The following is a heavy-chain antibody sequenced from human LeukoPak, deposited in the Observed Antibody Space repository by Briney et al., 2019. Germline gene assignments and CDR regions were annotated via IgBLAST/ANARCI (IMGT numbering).Heavy chain of an antibody. CDR3: ARCGWTNYYYGMDV. Sequence: GESLKISCKGSGYRFTTYWIGWVRQMPDKGLEWMGLIYPGDSETRYSPSFQGQVTISADKSTSTAYLQWSSLKASDTAMYYCARCGWTNYYYGMDVWGQGTTVTVSS. CDR2: IYPGDSET. V-gene: IGHV5-51*01. J-gene: IGHJ6*02. CDR1: GYRFTTYW. D-gene: IGHD6-19*01.